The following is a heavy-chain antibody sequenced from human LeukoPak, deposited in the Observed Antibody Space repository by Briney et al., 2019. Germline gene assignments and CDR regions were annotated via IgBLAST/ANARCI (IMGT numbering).Heavy chain of an antibody. D-gene: IGHD6-19*01. J-gene: IGHJ6*03. CDR1: GGSFSGYY. CDR3: ARLAVAAPYYYYYMDV. CDR2: INHSGST. Sequence: SETLSLTCAVYGGSFSGYYWSWIRQPPGKGLEWIGEINHSGSTNYNPSLKSRVTISVDTSKNQFSLKLSSVTAADTAVYYCARLAVAAPYYYYYMDVWGKGTTVTVSS. V-gene: IGHV4-34*01.